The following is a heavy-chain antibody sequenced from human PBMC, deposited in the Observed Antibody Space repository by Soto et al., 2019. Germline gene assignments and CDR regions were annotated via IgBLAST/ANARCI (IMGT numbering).Heavy chain of an antibody. J-gene: IGHJ3*02. CDR3: ARDLPYGDYVVGAFDI. D-gene: IGHD4-17*01. CDR2: IYYSGST. CDR1: GGSISSGGYY. V-gene: IGHV4-31*03. Sequence: QVQLQESGPGLVKPSQTLSLTCTVSGGSISSGGYYWSWIRQHPGKGLEWIGYIYYSGSTYYNPSLKCRVTISVDTSKNQSPLKLSSVTAADTAVYYCARDLPYGDYVVGAFDIWGQGTMVTLSS.